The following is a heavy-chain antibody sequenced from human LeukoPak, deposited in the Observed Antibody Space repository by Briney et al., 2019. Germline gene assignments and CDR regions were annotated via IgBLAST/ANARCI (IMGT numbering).Heavy chain of an antibody. CDR2: MNPNSGNT. CDR1: GYTFTGYY. Sequence: GASVKVSCKASGYTFTGYYMHWVRQAPGQGLEWMGWMNPNSGNTGYAQKFQGRVTMTRNTSISTAYMELSSLRSEDTAVYYCARISIYDYVWGSYRYLHYWGQGTLVTVSS. J-gene: IGHJ4*02. D-gene: IGHD3-16*02. V-gene: IGHV1-8*02. CDR3: ARISIYDYVWGSYRYLHY.